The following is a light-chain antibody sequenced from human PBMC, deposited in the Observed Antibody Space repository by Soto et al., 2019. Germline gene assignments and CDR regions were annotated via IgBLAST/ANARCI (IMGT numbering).Light chain of an antibody. CDR2: AAS. J-gene: IGKJ1*01. CDR3: QHYNSYSEA. CDR1: QSVRSW. Sequence: DIQMTQSPSTLSASVGDRVTITCRASQSVRSWLAWYQQKPGRAPKFLIYAASTLQSGVPSRFSGSGSGTEFTLTISSLQPDDFATYYCQHYNSYSEAFGQGTKVDIK. V-gene: IGKV1-5*01.